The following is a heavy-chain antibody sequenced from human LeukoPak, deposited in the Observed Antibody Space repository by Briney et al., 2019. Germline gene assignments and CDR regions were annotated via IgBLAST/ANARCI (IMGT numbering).Heavy chain of an antibody. Sequence: PSETLSLTCTVSGGSISSYYWSWIRQPPGKGLEWIGYIFYSGSTNYNPSLKSRVTISVDTSKNQFSLKLSSVTAADTAVYYCARVFSYPLRAPFDPWGQGTLVTVSS. CDR2: IFYSGST. V-gene: IGHV4-59*01. D-gene: IGHD3-3*01. CDR1: GGSISSYY. J-gene: IGHJ5*02. CDR3: ARVFSYPLRAPFDP.